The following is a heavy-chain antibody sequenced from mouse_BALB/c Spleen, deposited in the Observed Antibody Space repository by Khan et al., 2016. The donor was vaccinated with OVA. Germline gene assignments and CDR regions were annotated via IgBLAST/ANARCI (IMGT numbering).Heavy chain of an antibody. V-gene: IGHV9-3-1*01. CDR1: GYTFTNYG. CDR2: INTYTGEP. Sequence: QIQLVQSGPELKKPGETVKISCKASGYTFTNYGMNWVKQAPGKGLKWMGWINTYTGEPTYADDFKGRFAFSLETSASTAYLQINNLKNEDTATSFCARSNSYCYFDVWGAGTTVTVSS. J-gene: IGHJ1*01. CDR3: ARSNSYCYFDV. D-gene: IGHD4-1*02.